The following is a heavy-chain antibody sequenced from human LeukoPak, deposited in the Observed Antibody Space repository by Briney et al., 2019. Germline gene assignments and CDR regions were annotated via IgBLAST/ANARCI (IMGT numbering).Heavy chain of an antibody. J-gene: IGHJ6*02. V-gene: IGHV3-9*01. CDR1: CVTFVDYA. Sequence: GGSLRLFCAASCVTFVDYAMHKVRQAPGKGLVWLSGISWNSGSICYADSVKGRFTISRDNAKNSLYLQMNSLRAEDTALYYCAKDIPYGSGSFHGMDVWGQGTTVTVSS. CDR2: ISWNSGSI. CDR3: AKDIPYGSGSFHGMDV. D-gene: IGHD3-10*01.